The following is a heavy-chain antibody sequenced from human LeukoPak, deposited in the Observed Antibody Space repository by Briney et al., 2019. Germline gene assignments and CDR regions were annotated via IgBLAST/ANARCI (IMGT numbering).Heavy chain of an antibody. J-gene: IGHJ4*02. D-gene: IGHD1-7*01. V-gene: IGHV3-9*01. Sequence: PGRSLRLSCAVSGFTFDDYAMHWVRQAPGKGLEWVSAISWNSASIGYADSVKGRFTISRDNAKNSLYLQMNSLRAEDTALYYCARVRRGTHSGLDYWGQGTLVTVSS. CDR1: GFTFDDYA. CDR2: ISWNSASI. CDR3: ARVRRGTHSGLDY.